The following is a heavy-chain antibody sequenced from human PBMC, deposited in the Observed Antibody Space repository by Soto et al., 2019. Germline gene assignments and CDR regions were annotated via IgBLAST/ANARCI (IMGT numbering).Heavy chain of an antibody. J-gene: IGHJ6*02. CDR1: GFTFSSYS. CDR3: ARNESSNIYGMDV. CDR2: ISSSSFSI. Sequence: GGSLRLSCAASGFTFSSYSMNWVRQAPWKGLEWVSSISSSSFSINYADSVKGRFSISRDNAQNSLHLQMNNLRAEDTAVYYCARNESSNIYGMDVWGQGTTVTVSS. V-gene: IGHV3-21*01. D-gene: IGHD6-6*01.